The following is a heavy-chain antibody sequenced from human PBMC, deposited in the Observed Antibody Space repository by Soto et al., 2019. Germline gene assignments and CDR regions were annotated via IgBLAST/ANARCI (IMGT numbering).Heavy chain of an antibody. Sequence: LGEALKISCKGSGYSFSTSWIGWVRQTPGKGLEWMGSIYSGDSKTRYSPSFQGQVTISADKSISTAYLQWSSLEASDTAMYYCATWRSSRWFDYWRQGTLVPVSS. D-gene: IGHD6-13*01. CDR3: ATWRSSRWFDY. J-gene: IGHJ4*02. CDR1: GYSFSTSW. CDR2: IYSGDSKT. V-gene: IGHV5-51*01.